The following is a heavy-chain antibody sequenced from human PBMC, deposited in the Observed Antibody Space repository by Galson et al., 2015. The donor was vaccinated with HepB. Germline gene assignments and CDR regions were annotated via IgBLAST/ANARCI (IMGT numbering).Heavy chain of an antibody. J-gene: IGHJ6*02. CDR1: GFTFGDYA. V-gene: IGHV3-49*04. CDR3: TAYCSGGSCYSGYYYGMDV. Sequence: SLRLSCAASGFTFGDYAMSWVRQAPGKGLEWVGFIRSKAYGETTEYAASVKGRFTISRDDSKSIAYLQMNSLKTEDTAVYYCTAYCSGGSCYSGYYYGMDVWGQGTTVTVSS. CDR2: IRSKAYGETT. D-gene: IGHD2-15*01.